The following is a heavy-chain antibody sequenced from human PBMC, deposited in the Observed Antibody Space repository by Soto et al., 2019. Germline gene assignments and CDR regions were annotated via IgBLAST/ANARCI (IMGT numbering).Heavy chain of an antibody. V-gene: IGHV3-7*01. J-gene: IGHJ6*02. CDR1: GFTFSSYW. D-gene: IGHD3-16*01. CDR2: IKHDGSEK. CDR3: ARQGGRRTYYYYDGMDV. Sequence: EVQLVESGGGLVQPGGSLRLSCTASGFTFSSYWMSWVRQAPGKGLEWVANIKHDGSEKNYVDSVKGRFTISTDNAKNSVFLQMNSLRAEDTAVYYCARQGGRRTYYYYDGMDVWGQGTTVTVSS.